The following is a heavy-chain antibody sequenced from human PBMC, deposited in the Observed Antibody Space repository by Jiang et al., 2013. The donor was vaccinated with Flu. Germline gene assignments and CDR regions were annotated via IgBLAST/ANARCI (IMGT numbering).Heavy chain of an antibody. D-gene: IGHD3-22*01. J-gene: IGHJ3*02. V-gene: IGHV4-4*02. Sequence: GSGLVKPSGTLSLTCAVSGGSIRSSNWWSWVRQPPGKGLEWIGEIYHSGSPKYNPSLNSRITISLDKSKNHISLKLRSVTAADTAVYYCAGDIWHENSGDAFDIWGQGTVVTVSS. CDR3: AGDIWHENSGDAFDI. CDR2: IYHSGSP. CDR1: GGSIRSSNW.